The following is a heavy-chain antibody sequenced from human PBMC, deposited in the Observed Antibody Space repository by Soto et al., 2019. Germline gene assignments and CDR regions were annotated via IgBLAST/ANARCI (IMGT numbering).Heavy chain of an antibody. J-gene: IGHJ4*02. CDR3: AKEGGGDLPFDY. D-gene: IGHD2-21*02. V-gene: IGHV3-23*01. CDR1: GFTFRSYA. CDR2: ISGRGGST. Sequence: EVQLLESGGGLVQPGGSLRLSCAASGFTFRSYAMSWVRQGPGKGLEGVSGISGRGGSTDHADSVKGRLTISRDNSKNTRYLQMNSLRVEDTAVYYCAKEGGGDLPFDYWVQGTLGTVSS.